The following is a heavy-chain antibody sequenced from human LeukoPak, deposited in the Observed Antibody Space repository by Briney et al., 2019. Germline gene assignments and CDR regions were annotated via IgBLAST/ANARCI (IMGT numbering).Heavy chain of an antibody. D-gene: IGHD1-20*01. V-gene: IGHV3-11*04. J-gene: IGHJ5*02. CDR3: ASTYNWNPAYNWFDP. CDR2: ISSSGSTI. Sequence: GGSLRLSCAASGFTFSGYYMSWLRQAPGKGLEWVSYISSSGSTIYYADSVKGRFTISRDNAKNSLYLQMNSLRAEDTAVYYCASTYNWNPAYNWFDPWGQGTLVTVSS. CDR1: GFTFSGYY.